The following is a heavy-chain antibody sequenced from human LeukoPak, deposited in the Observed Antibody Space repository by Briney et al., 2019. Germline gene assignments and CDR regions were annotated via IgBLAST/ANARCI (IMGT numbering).Heavy chain of an antibody. CDR2: ISGSGGST. J-gene: IGHJ4*02. Sequence: GGSLRLSCAASGFTFSSYAMSWVRQAPGKGLEWVSAISGSGGSTYYADSVKGRSTISRDNSKNTLYLQMNSLRAEDTAVYYCAKSTLVATYYFDYWGQGTLVTVSS. D-gene: IGHD5-12*01. CDR3: AKSTLVATYYFDY. V-gene: IGHV3-23*01. CDR1: GFTFSSYA.